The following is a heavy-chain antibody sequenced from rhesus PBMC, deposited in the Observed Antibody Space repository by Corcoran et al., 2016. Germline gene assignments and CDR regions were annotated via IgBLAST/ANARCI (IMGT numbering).Heavy chain of an antibody. CDR2: ISGSSGST. Sequence: QVQLQESGPGLVKPSETLSLTCAVSGGSISSSNWWSWIRQPPGKGLEWIGYISGSSGSTSNNPSLRGRGTSSTDTSKTQFSLKLSSVTAADTAVYYCASEDDYGYYYTAAFDFWGQGLRVTVSS. CDR1: GGSISSSNW. V-gene: IGHV4-65*01. D-gene: IGHD3-9*01. CDR3: ASEDDYGYYYTAAFDF. J-gene: IGHJ3*01.